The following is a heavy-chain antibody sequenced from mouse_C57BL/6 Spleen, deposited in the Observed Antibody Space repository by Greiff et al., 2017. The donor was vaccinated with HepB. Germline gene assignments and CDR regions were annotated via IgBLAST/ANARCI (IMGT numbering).Heavy chain of an antibody. CDR1: GYTFTEYT. Sequence: VQLQQSGAELVKPGASVKLSCKASGYTFTEYTIHWVKQRSGQGLEWIGWFYPGSGSIKYNEKFKDKATLTADKSSSTVYMELSRLTSEDSAVSFCARHEEGLSDYLWYFDVWGTGTTVTASS. CDR3: ARHEEGLSDYLWYFDV. J-gene: IGHJ1*03. CDR2: FYPGSGSI. V-gene: IGHV1-62-2*01. D-gene: IGHD2-4*01.